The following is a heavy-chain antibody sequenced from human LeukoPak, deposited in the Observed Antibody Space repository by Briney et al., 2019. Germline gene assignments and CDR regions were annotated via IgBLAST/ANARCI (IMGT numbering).Heavy chain of an antibody. CDR1: GVSISSSYSY. CDR3: ARALVVVPAAMGCWFDP. Sequence: SETLSLTCTVSGVSISSSYSYWGWIRQPPGKGLEWIGYIYYSGSTNYNPSLKSRVTISVDTSKNQFSLKLSSVTAADTAVYYCARALVVVPAAMGCWFDPWGQGTLVTVSS. CDR2: IYYSGST. J-gene: IGHJ5*02. D-gene: IGHD2-2*01. V-gene: IGHV4-61*05.